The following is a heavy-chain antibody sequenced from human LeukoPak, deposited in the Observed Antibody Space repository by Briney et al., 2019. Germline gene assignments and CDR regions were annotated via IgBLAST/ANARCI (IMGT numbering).Heavy chain of an antibody. D-gene: IGHD6-19*01. V-gene: IGHV3-30*18. CDR1: GFTFSSYG. Sequence: PGGSLRLSFAASGFTFSSYGMAWVRQAPGKGLEWVPVISYDGSNKYYTDSVKGRFTISRDNSKNTLYLQMNSLRAEDTAVYYCAKDPHSSGWYYYYGMDVWGKGTTVTVSS. CDR2: ISYDGSNK. CDR3: AKDPHSSGWYYYYGMDV. J-gene: IGHJ6*04.